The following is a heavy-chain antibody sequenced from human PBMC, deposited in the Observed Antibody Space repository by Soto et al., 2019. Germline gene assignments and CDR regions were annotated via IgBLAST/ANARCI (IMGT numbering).Heavy chain of an antibody. CDR3: ARDGGGYSYGPDAFDI. J-gene: IGHJ3*02. CDR1: GGSISSGDYY. CDR2: IYYSGST. Sequence: SETLSLTCTVSGGSISSGDYYWSWIRQPPGKGLEWIGYIYYSGSTYYNPSLKSRVTISVDTSKNQFSLKLSSVTAADTAVYYCARDGGGYSYGPDAFDIWGQGTMVTVSS. D-gene: IGHD5-18*01. V-gene: IGHV4-30-4*02.